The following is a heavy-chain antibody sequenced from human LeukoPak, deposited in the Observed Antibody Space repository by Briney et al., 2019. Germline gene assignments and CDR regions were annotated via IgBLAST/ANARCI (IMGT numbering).Heavy chain of an antibody. J-gene: IGHJ5*02. V-gene: IGHV3-21*01. CDR3: ARGNPPGYCSGGSCFP. CDR1: GFTFSSYS. Sequence: GGSLRLSCAASGFTFSSYSMNWVRQAPGKGLEWVSSISSSSSYIYYADSVKGRFTISRDNAKNPLYLQMNSPRAEDTAVYYCARGNPPGYCSGGSCFPWGQGTLVTVSS. CDR2: ISSSSSYI. D-gene: IGHD2-15*01.